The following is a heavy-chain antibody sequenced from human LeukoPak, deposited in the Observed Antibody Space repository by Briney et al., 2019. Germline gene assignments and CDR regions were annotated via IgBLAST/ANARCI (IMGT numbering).Heavy chain of an antibody. J-gene: IGHJ3*02. V-gene: IGHV4-30-2*01. Sequence: PSETLSLTCAVSGGSISSGGYSWSWIRQPPGKGLEWIGYIYHSGSTYYNPSLKSRVTISVDTSKNQFSLKLSSVTAADTAVYYCARDSRRVTKALDIWGQGTMVTVSS. CDR1: GGSISSGGYS. D-gene: IGHD2-21*02. CDR3: ARDSRRVTKALDI. CDR2: IYHSGST.